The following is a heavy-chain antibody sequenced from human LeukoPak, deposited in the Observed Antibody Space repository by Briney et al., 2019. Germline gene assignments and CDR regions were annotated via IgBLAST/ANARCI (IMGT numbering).Heavy chain of an antibody. Sequence: GESLKISCKGSGYSFTSYWIGWVRQMPGKGLEWMGIIYPGDSDTRYSPSFQGQVTISADKSISTAYLQWSSLKASDTAMYYCARLVDSGSWEDAFDIWGQGTMVTVSS. CDR1: GYSFTSYW. D-gene: IGHD1-26*01. CDR3: ARLVDSGSWEDAFDI. CDR2: IYPGDSDT. V-gene: IGHV5-51*01. J-gene: IGHJ3*02.